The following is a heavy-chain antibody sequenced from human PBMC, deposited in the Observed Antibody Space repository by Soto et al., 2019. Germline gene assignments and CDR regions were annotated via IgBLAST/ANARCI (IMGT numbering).Heavy chain of an antibody. CDR1: GFTFRNDW. V-gene: IGHV3-15*01. J-gene: IGHJ5*02. Sequence: EVQLVESGGGVAKPGGSLRLSCAASGFTFRNDWMNWVRQAPGKGLEWVARIKTVVDGGTTDYAAPVTGRFFISRDDSNNMLDLQMNSLKIEDTAGYYCMTHAAIYGLGHWGQGTLVTVAS. D-gene: IGHD3-10*01. CDR2: IKTVVDGGTT. CDR3: MTHAAIYGLGH.